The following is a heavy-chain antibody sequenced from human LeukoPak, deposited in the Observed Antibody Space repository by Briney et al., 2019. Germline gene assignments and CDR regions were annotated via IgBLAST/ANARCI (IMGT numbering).Heavy chain of an antibody. Sequence: SETLPLPCNVSVGSISNYYWSWIRQSPGKGLEWIGYISYSGSTNYNPSLKSRASISVDTSKNHFSLKLTSVTAADTAVYYCARRRYLTSGWFDYWGRGTLVTVSS. CDR3: ARRRYLTSGWFDY. D-gene: IGHD1-26*01. J-gene: IGHJ4*02. CDR2: ISYSGST. V-gene: IGHV4-59*01. CDR1: VGSISNYY.